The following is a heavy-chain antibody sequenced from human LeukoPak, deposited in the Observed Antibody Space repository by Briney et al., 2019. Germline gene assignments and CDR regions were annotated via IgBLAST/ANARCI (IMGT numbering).Heavy chain of an antibody. CDR1: GFTFSSYE. V-gene: IGHV3-48*03. Sequence: QPGRSLRLSCAASGFTFSSYEMNWVRQAPGKGLEWVSYISSSGSTIYYADSVKGRFTISRDNAKNSLYLQMNSLRAEDTAVYYCAREIRDWYFDLWGRGTLATVSS. CDR3: AREIRDWYFDL. CDR2: ISSSGSTI. D-gene: IGHD3-10*01. J-gene: IGHJ2*01.